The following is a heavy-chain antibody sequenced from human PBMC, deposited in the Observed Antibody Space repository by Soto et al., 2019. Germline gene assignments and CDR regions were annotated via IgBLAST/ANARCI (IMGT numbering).Heavy chain of an antibody. Sequence: QVQLVQSGAEVRKPGASVKVSCKTSGYTFTNYGINWVRQAPGQGLEWMGWINGYNGKTNYAQRVQGRVTLTTDTSTTTAYMELRSLRSDDTAISHCARGPDPTYSDHWGQGTLVTVSS. V-gene: IGHV1-18*01. CDR2: INGYNGKT. CDR1: GYTFTNYG. J-gene: IGHJ4*02. CDR3: ARGPDPTYSDH.